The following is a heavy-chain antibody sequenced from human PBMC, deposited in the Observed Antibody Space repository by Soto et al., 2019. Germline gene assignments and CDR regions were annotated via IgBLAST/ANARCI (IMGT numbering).Heavy chain of an antibody. V-gene: IGHV1-18*01. D-gene: IGHD1-26*01. CDR2: ISAYNGNT. J-gene: IGHJ4*02. CDR1: GYTFTSYG. CDR3: SRVVGGATPAHY. Sequence: QVQLVQSGAEVKKPGASVKVSCKASGYTFTSYGISWVRQAPGQGLEWMGWISAYNGNTNYAQKLQGRVTMTTDTSTGTAYMERRSLRSDDTAVYYCSRVVGGATPAHYWGQGTLVTVSS.